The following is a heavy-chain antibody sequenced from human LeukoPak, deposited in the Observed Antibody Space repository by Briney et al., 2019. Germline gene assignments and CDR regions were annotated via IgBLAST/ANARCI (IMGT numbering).Heavy chain of an antibody. D-gene: IGHD4-17*01. CDR1: GYTFTGYY. CDR2: INPNSGGT. CDR3: ARDMEATVTSDFDY. J-gene: IGHJ4*02. Sequence: ASVKVSCKASGYTFTGYYMHWVRQAPGQGLEWMGWINPNSGGTNYAQKFQGRVTMTRDTSISTAYMELSRLRSDGTAVYYCARDMEATVTSDFDYWGQGTLVTVSS. V-gene: IGHV1-2*02.